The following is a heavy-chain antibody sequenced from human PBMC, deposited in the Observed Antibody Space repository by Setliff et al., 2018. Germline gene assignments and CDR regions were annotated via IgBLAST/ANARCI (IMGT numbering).Heavy chain of an antibody. CDR1: GYSISSGYY. Sequence: PSETLSLTCGVSGYSISSGYYWGWIRQPPGKGLEWIGSIYHSGSTYYNPSLKSRVAISVDTSKNQFSLKLSSVTAADTAVYYCARVPGGRFDYWGQGTLVTVSS. CDR2: IYHSGST. V-gene: IGHV4-38-2*01. CDR3: ARVPGGRFDY. J-gene: IGHJ4*02. D-gene: IGHD1-26*01.